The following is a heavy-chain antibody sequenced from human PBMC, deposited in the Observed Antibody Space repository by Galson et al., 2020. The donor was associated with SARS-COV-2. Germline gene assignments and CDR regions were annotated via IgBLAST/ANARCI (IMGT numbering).Heavy chain of an antibody. D-gene: IGHD3-10*01. CDR2: IDYRGST. Sequence: SQTLSLTCTVSGRSISSGGYYWSWIRQHPGKGLEWTGYIDYRGSTYYNPSLKSRVTISVDTSKNQFSLKLSSVTAADTAVDYCARAVVLLWFGELYSRWFDPWGQGTLVTVSS. J-gene: IGHJ5*02. CDR1: GRSISSGGYY. V-gene: IGHV4-31*03. CDR3: ARAVVLLWFGELYSRWFDP.